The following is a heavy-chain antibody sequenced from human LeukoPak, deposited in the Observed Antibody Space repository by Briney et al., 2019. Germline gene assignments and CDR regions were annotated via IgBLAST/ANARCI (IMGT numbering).Heavy chain of an antibody. J-gene: IGHJ4*02. V-gene: IGHV3-48*03. CDR1: GFTFSTYE. CDR2: ISSSGSTI. CDR3: ARDQWFGGGVFDY. Sequence: PGGSLRLSCAASGFTFSTYEMNWVRQAPGKGLEWVSYISSSGSTIYYADSVKGRFTISRDNAKNSLYLQMNSLRAEDTAVYYCARDQWFGGGVFDYWGQGTLVTVSS. D-gene: IGHD3-10*01.